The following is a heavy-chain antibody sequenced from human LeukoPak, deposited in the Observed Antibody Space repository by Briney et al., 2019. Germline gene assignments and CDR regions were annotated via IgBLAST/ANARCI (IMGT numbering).Heavy chain of an antibody. CDR2: INHSGST. D-gene: IGHD2-15*01. CDR1: GGSFSGYY. CDR3: ARGGPYCSGGSCYGYYFAY. J-gene: IGHJ4*02. V-gene: IGHV4-34*01. Sequence: SETLSLTCAVYGGSFSGYYWSWIRQPPGKGLEWIGEINHSGSTNYNPSLKSRVTISVDTSKNQFSLKLSSVTAADTAVYYCARGGPYCSGGSCYGYYFAYWGQGTLVTVSS.